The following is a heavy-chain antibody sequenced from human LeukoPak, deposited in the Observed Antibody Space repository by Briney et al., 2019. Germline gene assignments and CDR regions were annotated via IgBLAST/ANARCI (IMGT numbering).Heavy chain of an antibody. CDR3: ARLGILDY. D-gene: IGHD3-16*01. CDR2: IYHDGST. J-gene: IGHJ4*02. Sequence: GSLRLSCAASGFTVSSNYMSWVGQAPGKGLEWIGEIYHDGSTNYNPSLKSRVTISMDKSKNQFSLNLNSVTAADTAVYYCARLGILDYWGQGILVTVFS. CDR1: GFTVSSNY. V-gene: IGHV4-4*02.